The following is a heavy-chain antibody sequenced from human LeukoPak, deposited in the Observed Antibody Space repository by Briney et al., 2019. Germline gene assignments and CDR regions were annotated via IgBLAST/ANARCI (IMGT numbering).Heavy chain of an antibody. CDR1: GGSISRYY. V-gene: IGHV4-4*07. CDR3: ARDSIAAAGTGL. Sequence: SETLSLTCAVSGGSISRYYRSWIRQPAGKGLEWVGRIYTSGSTKYNPSLKSRVTLSVDTSKNQFSLKLRSVTAADTAVYYCARDSIAAAGTGLWGQGTMVTVSS. J-gene: IGHJ3*01. CDR2: IYTSGST. D-gene: IGHD6-13*01.